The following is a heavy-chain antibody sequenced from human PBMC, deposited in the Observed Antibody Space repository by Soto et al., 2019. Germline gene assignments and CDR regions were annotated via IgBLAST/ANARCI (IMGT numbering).Heavy chain of an antibody. CDR1: GFTFSRYY. V-gene: IGHV3-21*02. Sequence: EVQLVESGGGLVEPGGSLRLSCAASGFTFSRYYMNWVRQAPGKGLEWVSSISTTSSYTTYADSLKGRFTISRDNAKKLLYLQMNSLRAEDTAVYYCARDDGLSSTHVKAFDLWGQGTKVNVSS. CDR2: ISTTSSYT. J-gene: IGHJ3*01. CDR3: ARDDGLSSTHVKAFDL. D-gene: IGHD2-2*01.